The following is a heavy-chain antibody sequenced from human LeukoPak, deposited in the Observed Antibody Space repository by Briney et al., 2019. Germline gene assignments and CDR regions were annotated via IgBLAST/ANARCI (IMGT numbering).Heavy chain of an antibody. CDR3: ARTSCSEGPRCWFDP. V-gene: IGHV1-69*13. J-gene: IGHJ5*02. CDR1: GGTFSSYA. D-gene: IGHD2-2*01. CDR2: IIPIFGTA. Sequence: SVKVSCKASGGTFSSYAISWVRQAPGQRLEWMGGIIPIFGTANYAQKFQGRVTITADESTSTAYMELSSLRSEDTAVYYCARTSCSEGPRCWFDPWGQGTLVTVSS.